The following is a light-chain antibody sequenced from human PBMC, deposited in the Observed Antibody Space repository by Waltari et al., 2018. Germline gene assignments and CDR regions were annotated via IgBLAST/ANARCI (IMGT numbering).Light chain of an antibody. J-gene: IGLJ2*01. V-gene: IGLV2-14*01. CDR3: NSYTSRSTMI. CDR1: STDIGGYDY. CDR2: NVN. Sequence: QSALTQPASVSGSPGQSITISCTGSSTDIGGYDYVSWYRQDPGKAPKLIIHNVNKRPSGGSHRFSGSKSGNTASLTISGLQAEDEAHYFCNSYTSRSTMIFGGGTTLTV.